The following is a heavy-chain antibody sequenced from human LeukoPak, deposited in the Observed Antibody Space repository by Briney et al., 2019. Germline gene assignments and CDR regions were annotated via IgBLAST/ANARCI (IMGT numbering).Heavy chain of an antibody. Sequence: GGSLRLSCAASGFTFITNDMTWVRQAPGKGLEWVSVLYSDGNTKYADSVQGRFTISRDNSKNTLYLEMNSLSPDDTAVYYCARGVEPLAANTLAYWGQGTLVTVSS. CDR3: ARGVEPLAANTLAY. V-gene: IGHV3-53*01. D-gene: IGHD1-14*01. CDR1: GFTFITND. J-gene: IGHJ4*02. CDR2: LYSDGNT.